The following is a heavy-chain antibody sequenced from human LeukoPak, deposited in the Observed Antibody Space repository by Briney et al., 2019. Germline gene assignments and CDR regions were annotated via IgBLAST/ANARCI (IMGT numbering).Heavy chain of an antibody. J-gene: IGHJ5*02. D-gene: IGHD3-3*01. CDR1: GGSISSSSYY. V-gene: IGHV4-39*01. CDR2: IYYSGSM. Sequence: PSETLSLTCTVSGGSISSSSYYWGWIRQPPGKGLEWIGSIYYSGSMYYNPYIKSRVTISVDTSKNQFSLKLSSVTAADTAVYYCARVQTIFGVVIIDWFDPWGQGTLVTVSS. CDR3: ARVQTIFGVVIIDWFDP.